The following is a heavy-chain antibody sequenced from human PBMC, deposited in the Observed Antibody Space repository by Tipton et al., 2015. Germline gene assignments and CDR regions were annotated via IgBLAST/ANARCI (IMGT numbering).Heavy chain of an antibody. V-gene: IGHV4-59*01. J-gene: IGHJ2*01. Sequence: TLSLTCNVSGGSISSYSWSWIRQSPGMGLEWIGYVYFTGTTNYNPSFKSRVTMSIDTSNNEFSLKLRSVTAADTAVYYCARALFYGGNTDWYFDLWGRGTLVTVSS. CDR1: GGSISSYS. D-gene: IGHD4-23*01. CDR2: VYFTGTT. CDR3: ARALFYGGNTDWYFDL.